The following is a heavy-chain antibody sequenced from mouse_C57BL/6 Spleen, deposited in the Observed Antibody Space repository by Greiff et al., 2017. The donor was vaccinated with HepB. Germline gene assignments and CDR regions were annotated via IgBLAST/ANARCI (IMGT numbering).Heavy chain of an antibody. CDR2: IDPSDSYT. CDR1: GYTFTSYW. J-gene: IGHJ1*03. D-gene: IGHD1-1*01. CDR3: ARSDYYGSSPSYWYFDV. V-gene: IGHV1-50*01. Sequence: VKLQQPGAELVKPGASVKLSCKASGYTFTSYWMQWVKQRPGQGLEWIGEIDPSDSYTNYNQKFKGKATLTVDTSSSTAYMQLSSLTSEDSAVYYGARSDYYGSSPSYWYFDVWGTGTTVTVSS.